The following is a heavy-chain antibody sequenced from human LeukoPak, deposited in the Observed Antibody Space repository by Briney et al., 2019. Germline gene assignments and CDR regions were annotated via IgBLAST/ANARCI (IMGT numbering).Heavy chain of an antibody. CDR1: EFTFSDYA. D-gene: IGHD2-15*01. J-gene: IGHJ6*03. V-gene: IGHV3-48*01. Sequence: PGGSLRLSCAASEFTFSDYAMNWVRQAPGKGLEWVSYISSSSTTIYYADSVKGRFTISRDNAKNSPYLQMNSLRAEDTALYYCARDRCSGGRCYSLSVGHMDVWGKGTTVTISS. CDR2: ISSSSTTI. CDR3: ARDRCSGGRCYSLSVGHMDV.